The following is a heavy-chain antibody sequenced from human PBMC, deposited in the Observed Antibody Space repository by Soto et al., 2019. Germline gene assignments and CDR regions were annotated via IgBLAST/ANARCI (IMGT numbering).Heavy chain of an antibody. CDR3: AADRPITIYGVVDDAFDI. J-gene: IGHJ3*02. D-gene: IGHD3-3*01. V-gene: IGHV1-58*01. CDR2: IVVGSGNT. CDR1: GFTFTSSA. Sequence: SVKVTCKASGFTFTSSAVQWVRQARGQRLEWIGWIVVGSGNTNYAQKFQERVTITRDMSTSTAYMELSSLRSEDTAVYYCAADRPITIYGVVDDAFDIWGQGTMVTVSS.